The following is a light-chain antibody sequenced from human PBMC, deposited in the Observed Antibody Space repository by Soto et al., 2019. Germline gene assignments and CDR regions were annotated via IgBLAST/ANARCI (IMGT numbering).Light chain of an antibody. CDR1: QSISNNY. Sequence: EIVLTQSPGTLSLSPGERATLSCRASQSISNNYLAWYQQKPGRAPRLLIYGASSRATGIPDRFSGGGSGTDFTLTISRLETEDFAVYYCQQYGSSPYTFGQGTKLEIK. CDR3: QQYGSSPYT. CDR2: GAS. J-gene: IGKJ2*01. V-gene: IGKV3-20*01.